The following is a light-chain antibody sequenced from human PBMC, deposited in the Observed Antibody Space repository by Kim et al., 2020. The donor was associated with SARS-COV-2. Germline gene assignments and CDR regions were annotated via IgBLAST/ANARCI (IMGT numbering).Light chain of an antibody. V-gene: IGKV3-11*01. CDR2: AAS. CDR1: QSISSY. Sequence: LSPGESATRACRASQSISSYLAWYQQKPAQAPRLLIYAASNRATGIPARFSGSGSGTDFTLTISSLEPEDFAVYYCQQRSDWPLTFGGGTKVEIK. J-gene: IGKJ4*01. CDR3: QQRSDWPLT.